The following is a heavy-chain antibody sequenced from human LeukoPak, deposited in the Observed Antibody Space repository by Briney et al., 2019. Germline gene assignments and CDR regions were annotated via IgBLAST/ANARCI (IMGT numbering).Heavy chain of an antibody. V-gene: IGHV4-4*07. CDR2: IYSTGPI. J-gene: IGHJ4*02. D-gene: IGHD3-22*01. CDR1: GGSLSNYY. Sequence: SETLSLTCLVSGGSLSNYYWSWIRQPAGRGLECIGRIYSTGPINYNPSLESRVTMSVDTSKNQCSLNMRSVTAADTAVYFCARDKAYDLDEASGYYYNRGLDYWGQGTLVTVSS. CDR3: ARDKAYDLDEASGYYYNRGLDY.